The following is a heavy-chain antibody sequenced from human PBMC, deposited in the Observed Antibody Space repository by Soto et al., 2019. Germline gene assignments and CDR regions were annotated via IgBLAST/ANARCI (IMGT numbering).Heavy chain of an antibody. D-gene: IGHD2-21*01. J-gene: IGHJ4*02. V-gene: IGHV3-23*01. CDR3: AKSLSMATSFDD. CDR1: GFTFSSYA. CDR2: ISVTGDT. Sequence: GGSLRLSCAASGFTFSSYAMNWVRQVPGKGPEWVSHISVTGDTYYADSVKGRFTISRDNSKNTLFLQMNSLRAEDTAVYYCAKSLSMATSFDDGGQGTPVTGSS.